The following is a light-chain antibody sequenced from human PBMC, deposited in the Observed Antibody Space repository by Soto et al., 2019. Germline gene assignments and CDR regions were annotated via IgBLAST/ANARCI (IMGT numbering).Light chain of an antibody. J-gene: IGKJ1*01. CDR2: RAS. CDR3: QRYGRSWT. CDR1: QSGYSNF. V-gene: IGKV3-20*01. Sequence: EIVLTQSPGTPSLSPGERATLSCRASQSGYSNFLAWYQQKPGQAPRLLMYRASFRATGIPDRFSGSVSGTDFALTISRLVTEDFAVYYCQRYGRSWTFGQGTKVEMK.